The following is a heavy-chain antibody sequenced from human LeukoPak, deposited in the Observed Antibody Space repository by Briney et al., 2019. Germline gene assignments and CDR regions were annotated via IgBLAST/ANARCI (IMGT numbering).Heavy chain of an antibody. D-gene: IGHD3-16*02. CDR1: GFTFSGSA. CDR2: IRSKANDYAT. CDR3: TSDRLGELSDY. J-gene: IGHJ4*02. Sequence: GGSLRLSCAASGFTFSGSAIHWVRQASGKGLEWVGHIRSKANDYATAYAASVKGRFTISRDDSKNTAYLQMNSLKTEDTAVYYCTSDRLGELSDYWAQGTLVTVSS. V-gene: IGHV3-73*01.